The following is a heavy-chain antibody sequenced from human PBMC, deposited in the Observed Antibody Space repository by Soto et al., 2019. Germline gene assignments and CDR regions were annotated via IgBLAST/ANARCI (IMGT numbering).Heavy chain of an antibody. V-gene: IGHV3-23*01. J-gene: IGHJ4*02. D-gene: IGHD3-16*01. CDR1: GFSFNTFD. CDR3: VKGFWGDN. CDR2: ICGGGGI. Sequence: EVQLLESGGGLVQPGGSLRLACTGSGFSFNTFDTMWVRQAPGKGLEWVSGICGGGGISYADSGKGRFTISRDESTTTLFLQMNSLRVEETATYYCVKGFWGDNWGQGALVTVSS.